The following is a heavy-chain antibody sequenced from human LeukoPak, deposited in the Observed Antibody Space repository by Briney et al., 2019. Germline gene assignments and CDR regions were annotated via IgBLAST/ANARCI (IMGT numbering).Heavy chain of an antibody. CDR2: ISGSGGST. D-gene: IGHD3-22*01. Sequence: GGSLRLSCAASGFTFSSYAMSWVRQAPGKGLEWVSAISGSGGSTYYADSVKGRFTISRDNSKNTLYLQMNSLRAEDTAVYYCAKGVEITMIVVVIAFDIWGQGTMVTVSS. J-gene: IGHJ3*02. V-gene: IGHV3-23*01. CDR1: GFTFSSYA. CDR3: AKGVEITMIVVVIAFDI.